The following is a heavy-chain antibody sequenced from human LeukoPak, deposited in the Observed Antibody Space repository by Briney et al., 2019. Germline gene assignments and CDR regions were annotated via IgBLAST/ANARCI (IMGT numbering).Heavy chain of an antibody. CDR1: GYTFINND. CDR3: ARSHTRNGFCGGGRCYPAVWWFDP. J-gene: IGHJ5*02. CDR2: IDPKNGNR. Sequence: ASVKVSCKASGYTFINNDLNWVRQAPGQGLEWMAWIDPKNGNRGYAQNFQGRVTMTTDTSISTAYMELSSLRSEDTAVYYCARSHTRNGFCGGGRCYPAVWWFDPWGQGTLVTVSS. V-gene: IGHV1-8*01. D-gene: IGHD2-15*01.